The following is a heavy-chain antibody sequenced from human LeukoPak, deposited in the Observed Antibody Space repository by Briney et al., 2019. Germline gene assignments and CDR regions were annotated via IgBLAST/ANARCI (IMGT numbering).Heavy chain of an antibody. V-gene: IGHV4-39*01. CDR3: ARHGSILWFGELRWEFDP. J-gene: IGHJ5*02. CDR1: NGYISNSNFY. Sequence: PSETLSLTCTVSNGYISNSNFYWGWIRQPPGKGLEWIGSIFYDGSSDYNPSLKSRVTISVDTSKNQFSLKLSSVTAADTAVYYCARHGSILWFGELRWEFDPWGQGTLVTVSS. D-gene: IGHD3-10*01. CDR2: IFYDGSS.